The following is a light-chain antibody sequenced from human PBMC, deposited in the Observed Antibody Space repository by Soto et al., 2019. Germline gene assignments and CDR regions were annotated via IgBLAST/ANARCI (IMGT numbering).Light chain of an antibody. CDR1: SSDVGSYDY. J-gene: IGLJ1*01. CDR3: CAYSTSGTHV. Sequence: QSVLTQPASVSGSPGQSITFSCTGTSSDVGSYDYVSWHQQHPGKAPKLIIYDVNNRPSGVPSRFSGSKSGNTASLIISGLQTEDEADYYCCAYSTSGTHVFGTGTKVIVL. V-gene: IGLV2-14*03. CDR2: DVN.